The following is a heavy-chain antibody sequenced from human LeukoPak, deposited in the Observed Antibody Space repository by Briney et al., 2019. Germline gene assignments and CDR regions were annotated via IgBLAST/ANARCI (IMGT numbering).Heavy chain of an antibody. CDR2: INNDASDA. V-gene: IGHV3-74*01. J-gene: IGHJ3*02. D-gene: IGHD3-10*01. CDR3: LGRGSGSLPGDFDI. CDR1: GFTFSSYW. Sequence: SGGSLRLSCAASGFTFSSYWMHWVRQAPGKGLVWVSRINNDASDARYADSVKGRFTISRDNAKNTLYLQMNSLRAEDTAVYYCLGRGSGSLPGDFDIWGQGTMVTVSP.